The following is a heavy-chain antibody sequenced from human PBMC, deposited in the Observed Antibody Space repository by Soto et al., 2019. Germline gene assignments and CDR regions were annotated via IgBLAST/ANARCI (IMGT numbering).Heavy chain of an antibody. CDR3: ARLPYYDFWSAPRGQDNWFDP. CDR1: GFTFSSYA. V-gene: IGHV3-30-3*01. CDR2: ISYDGSNK. D-gene: IGHD3-3*01. J-gene: IGHJ5*02. Sequence: VQLVESGGGVVQPGRSLRLSCAASGFTFSSYAMHWVRQAPGKGLEWVAVISYDGSNKYYADSVKGRFTISRDNSKNTLYLQMNSLRAEDTAVYYCARLPYYDFWSAPRGQDNWFDPWGQGTLVTVSS.